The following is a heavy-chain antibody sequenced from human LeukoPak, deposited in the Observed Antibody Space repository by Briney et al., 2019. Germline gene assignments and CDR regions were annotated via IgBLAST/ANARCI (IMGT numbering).Heavy chain of an antibody. CDR3: ARHVEVSAARPGDYYYYGMDV. CDR2: IYYSRST. J-gene: IGHJ6*02. CDR1: GGSISSYY. Sequence: PSETLSLTCTVSGGSISSYYWSWIRQPPGKGLEWIGYIYYSRSTNYNPSLKSRVTISVDKSTNQFSLKLSSVTAADTAVYYWARHVEVSAARPGDYYYYGMDVWGQGTTVTASS. D-gene: IGHD6-6*01. V-gene: IGHV4-59*08.